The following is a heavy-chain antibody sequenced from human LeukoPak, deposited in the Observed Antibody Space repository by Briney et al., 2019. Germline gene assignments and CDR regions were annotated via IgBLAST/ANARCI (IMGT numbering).Heavy chain of an antibody. V-gene: IGHV1-69*04. CDR3: ARSHSSRDFDY. J-gene: IGHJ4*02. CDR2: IIPILGIA. CDR1: GGTFSSYA. Sequence: SVKVSCKASGGTFSSYAISWVRQAPGQGLEWMGRIIPILGIANYAQKFQGRVTITADKSTSTAYMELSSLRSEDTAVYYCARSHSSRDFDYWGQGTLVTVSS. D-gene: IGHD6-13*01.